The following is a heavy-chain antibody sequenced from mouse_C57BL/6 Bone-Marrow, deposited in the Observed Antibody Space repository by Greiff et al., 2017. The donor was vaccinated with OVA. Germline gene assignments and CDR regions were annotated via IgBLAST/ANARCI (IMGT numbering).Heavy chain of an antibody. V-gene: IGHV5-17*01. Sequence: DVHLVESGGGLVKPGGSLKLSCAASGFTFSDYGMHWVRQAPEKGLEWVAYISSGSSTIYYADTVKGRFTISRDNAKNTLFLQMTSLRSEDTAMYYCARLHYYGSRGDYWGQGTSVTVSS. J-gene: IGHJ4*01. CDR2: ISSGSSTI. D-gene: IGHD1-1*01. CDR3: ARLHYYGSRGDY. CDR1: GFTFSDYG.